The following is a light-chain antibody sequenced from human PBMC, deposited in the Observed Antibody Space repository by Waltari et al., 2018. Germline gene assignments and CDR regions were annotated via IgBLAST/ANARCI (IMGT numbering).Light chain of an antibody. CDR2: ETS. V-gene: IGKV1-17*01. Sequence: DIQMTQSPSSLSAFAGDTVPITCRTSQGFSTYLNWYQQKPGKPPKRLIYETSNLESGVPSRFSGSGSGTDFTLTISSLQPEDFATYYCLQYNSHPWTFGQGTKLEIK. CDR3: LQYNSHPWT. J-gene: IGKJ1*01. CDR1: QGFSTY.